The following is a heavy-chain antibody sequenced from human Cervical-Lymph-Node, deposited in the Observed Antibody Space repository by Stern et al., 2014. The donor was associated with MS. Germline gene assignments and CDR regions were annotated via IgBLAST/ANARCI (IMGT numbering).Heavy chain of an antibody. CDR2: VFSGGTS. CDR1: GAPLNNSY. J-gene: IGHJ5*02. Sequence: QVQLQESRPGLVKPSATLSLTCTVSGAPLNNSYWSWIRQPPGKGVEWIGHVFSGGTSKYNPSRQSRVTISIDTSKNQVSLRLKSVTATDTAVYYCAQVNYEFLSGYPANWFDPWGQGSPVIVSA. V-gene: IGHV4-4*07. CDR3: AQVNYEFLSGYPANWFDP. D-gene: IGHD3-3*01.